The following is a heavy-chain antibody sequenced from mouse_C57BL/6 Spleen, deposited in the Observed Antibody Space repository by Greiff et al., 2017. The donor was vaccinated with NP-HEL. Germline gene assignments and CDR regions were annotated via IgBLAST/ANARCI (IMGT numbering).Heavy chain of an antibody. CDR3: ARGLYYYGSSFPDY. D-gene: IGHD1-1*01. J-gene: IGHJ2*01. Sequence: VQLQQPGAELVKPGASVKLSCKASGYTFTSYWMHWVKQRPGQGLEWIGMIHPNSGSTNYNEKFKSKATLTVDKSSSTAYMQLSSLTSEDSAVYYCARGLYYYGSSFPDYWGQGTTLTVSS. CDR2: IHPNSGST. CDR1: GYTFTSYW. V-gene: IGHV1-64*01.